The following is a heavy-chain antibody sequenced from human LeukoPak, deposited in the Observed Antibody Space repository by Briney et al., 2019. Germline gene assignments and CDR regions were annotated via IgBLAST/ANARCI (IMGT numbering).Heavy chain of an antibody. D-gene: IGHD3-10*01. CDR3: ARQGSYYYGSGSYVSAFDI. CDR2: IYPGDSDT. J-gene: IGHJ3*02. Sequence: GESLKISCKGSGYSFTSYWIGWVRQMPGKGLEWMGIIYPGDSDTIYSPSFQGQVTISADKSISTAYLQWSSLKASDTAMYYCARQGSYYYGSGSYVSAFDIWGQGTMVTVSS. CDR1: GYSFTSYW. V-gene: IGHV5-51*01.